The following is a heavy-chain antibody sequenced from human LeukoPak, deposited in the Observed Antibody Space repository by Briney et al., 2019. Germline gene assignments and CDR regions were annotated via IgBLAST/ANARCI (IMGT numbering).Heavy chain of an antibody. CDR3: ARAYFDSSAYDYVYFAY. V-gene: IGHV3-7*01. D-gene: IGHD3-22*01. CDR1: GFTFSVSW. J-gene: IGHJ4*02. CDR2: IKQDGSET. Sequence: GGSLRLSCAASGFTFSVSWMSWVRQAPGKGLEWVANIKQDGSETYYVDSVKGRFTISRDNAKNSLFLRMNSLRAEDTAVYYYARAYFDSSAYDYVYFAYWGQGTLVTVSS.